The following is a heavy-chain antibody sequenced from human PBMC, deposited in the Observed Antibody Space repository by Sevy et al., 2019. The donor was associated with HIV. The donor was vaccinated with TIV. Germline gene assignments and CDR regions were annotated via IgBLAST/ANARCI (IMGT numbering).Heavy chain of an antibody. CDR2: ISGSGDST. CDR3: AREGCTKPHDY. D-gene: IGHD2-8*01. V-gene: IGHV3-23*01. Sequence: WGSLRLSCAASGFTFSSFAMSWVRQAPGKGPEWVSGISGSGDSTFYADSVKGRLTISRDNSKSSVYLQMNNLRPEDTAVYYCAREGCTKPHDYWGQGTLVTVSS. J-gene: IGHJ4*02. CDR1: GFTFSSFA.